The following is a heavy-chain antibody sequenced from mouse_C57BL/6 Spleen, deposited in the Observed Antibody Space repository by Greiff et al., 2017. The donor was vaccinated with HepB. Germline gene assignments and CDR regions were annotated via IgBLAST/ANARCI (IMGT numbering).Heavy chain of an antibody. V-gene: IGHV1-69*01. Sequence: VQLQQPGAELVMPGASVKLSCKASGYTFTSYWMHWVKQRPGQGLEWIGEIDPSDSYTNYNQKFKGKSTVTVDKSSSTAYMQLSRLTSEEAAVYYCATLRRSCTYWGQGTLVTVSA. J-gene: IGHJ3*01. CDR2: IDPSDSYT. CDR3: ATLRRSCTY. D-gene: IGHD1-1*01. CDR1: GYTFTSYW.